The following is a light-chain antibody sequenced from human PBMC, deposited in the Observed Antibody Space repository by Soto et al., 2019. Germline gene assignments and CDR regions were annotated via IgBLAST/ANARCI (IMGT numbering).Light chain of an antibody. V-gene: IGLV2-14*03. CDR3: SSYTSDATHVV. CDR2: DVN. CDR1: SSDVGLYDY. Sequence: QSALTQPASVSGSPGQSITISCTGSSSDVGLYDYVSWYQQHPGKAPKLMIYDVNDRPSGVSDRFSGSKSGNMASLTISGLQADDEADYFCSSYTSDATHVVFGGGTKLTVL. J-gene: IGLJ2*01.